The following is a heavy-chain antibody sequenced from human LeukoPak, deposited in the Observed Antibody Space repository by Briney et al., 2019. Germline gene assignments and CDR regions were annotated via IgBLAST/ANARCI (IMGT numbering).Heavy chain of an antibody. V-gene: IGHV1-2*02. Sequence: ASVKVSCKASGYTFTSYAISWVRQAPGQGLEWMGWINPNSGGTNYAQKFQGRVTMTRDTSISTAYMELSRLRSDDTAVYYCARDWSSSWYTLWFDPWGQGTLVTVSS. J-gene: IGHJ5*02. CDR2: INPNSGGT. CDR1: GYTFTSYA. CDR3: ARDWSSSWYTLWFDP. D-gene: IGHD6-13*01.